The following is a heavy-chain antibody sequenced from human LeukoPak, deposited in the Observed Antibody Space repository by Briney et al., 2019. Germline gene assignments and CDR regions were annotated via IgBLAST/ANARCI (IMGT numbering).Heavy chain of an antibody. J-gene: IGHJ4*02. CDR2: IWYDGSNK. V-gene: IGHV3-33*01. CDR1: GFTFSSYG. D-gene: IGHD4-23*01. Sequence: GRSLRLSCAASGFTFSSYGMHWVRQAPGKGLEWVAVIWYDGSNKYYADSVKGRFTISRDNSKNSLYLQMNSLRAEDTAVYYCASVLRWPDYWGQGTLVTVSS. CDR3: ASVLRWPDY.